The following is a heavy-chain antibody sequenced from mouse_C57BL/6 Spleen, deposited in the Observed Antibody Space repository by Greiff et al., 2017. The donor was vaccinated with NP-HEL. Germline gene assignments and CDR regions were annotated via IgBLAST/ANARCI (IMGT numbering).Heavy chain of an antibody. J-gene: IGHJ4*01. Sequence: VQLKQPGAELVKPGASVKLSCKASGYTFTSYWMHWVKQRPGQGLEWIGMIHPNSGSTNYNEKFKSKATLTVDKSSSTAYMQLSSLTSEDSAVYYCAREGASFYAMDYWGQGTSVTVSS. V-gene: IGHV1-64*01. CDR2: IHPNSGST. CDR1: GYTFTSYW. CDR3: AREGASFYAMDY.